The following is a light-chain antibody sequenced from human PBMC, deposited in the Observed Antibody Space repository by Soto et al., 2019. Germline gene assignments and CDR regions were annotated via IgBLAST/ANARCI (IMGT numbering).Light chain of an antibody. V-gene: IGKV2-28*01. CDR1: QSLLHSNGYNY. CDR2: LGS. J-gene: IGKJ5*01. Sequence: DLVMTQSPLSLPVTPGEPASISCRSSQSLLHSNGYNYLDWYLQKPGQSPQLLIYLGSNRASGVPDRFSGSGSGTDVTLKISRVEAEDVGVYYCMQALQTITFGQGTRLEIK. CDR3: MQALQTIT.